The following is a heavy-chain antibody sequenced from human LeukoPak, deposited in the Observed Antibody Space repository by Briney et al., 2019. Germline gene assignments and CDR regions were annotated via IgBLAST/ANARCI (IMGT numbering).Heavy chain of an antibody. CDR3: AKAGGGPFGSADYYYYGMDV. Sequence: WGSLRLSCGASGVTFSSYSLSWGRQAPGEGVGWVSDINWCGGSKYYADSVKGRFTISRDNSKNTLYLQMNSLRAEDTAVYYCAKAGGGPFGSADYYYYGMDVWGQGTTVTVSS. V-gene: IGHV3-23*01. J-gene: IGHJ6*02. CDR1: GVTFSSYS. CDR2: INWCGGSK. D-gene: IGHD3-10*01.